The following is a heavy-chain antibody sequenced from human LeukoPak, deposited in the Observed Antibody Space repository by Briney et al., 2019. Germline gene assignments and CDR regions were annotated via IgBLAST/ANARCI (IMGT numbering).Heavy chain of an antibody. CDR1: GFTFDDYA. CDR2: ISWNSGSI. J-gene: IGHJ4*02. V-gene: IGHV3-9*01. CDR3: AKDTSFDY. Sequence: PGRSLRLSCAASGFTFDDYAMHWVRHAPGKGLEWVSGISWNSGSIGYADSVKGRFTISRDNAKNSLYLQMNSLRAEDTALYYCAKDTSFDYWGQGTLVTVS.